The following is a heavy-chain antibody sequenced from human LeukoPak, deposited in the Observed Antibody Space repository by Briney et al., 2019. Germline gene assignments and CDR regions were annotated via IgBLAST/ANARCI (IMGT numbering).Heavy chain of an antibody. CDR3: ARDLTWCSGGSCPEIN. CDR1: GYTFKNYD. Sequence: GASVKVSCKASGYTFKNYDINWVRQATGQGLEWMGGIIPIFGTANYAQKFQGRVTITTDESTSTAYMELSSLRSEDTAVYYCARDLTWCSGGSCPEINWGQGTLVTVSS. V-gene: IGHV1-69*05. CDR2: IIPIFGTA. J-gene: IGHJ4*02. D-gene: IGHD2-15*01.